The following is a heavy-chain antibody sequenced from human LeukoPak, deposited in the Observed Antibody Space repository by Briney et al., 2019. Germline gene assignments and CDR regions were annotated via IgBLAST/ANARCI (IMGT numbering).Heavy chain of an antibody. CDR1: GFTFSNYA. V-gene: IGHV3-23*01. CDR3: ARDPLTYYYGSGSYSPRGFDY. CDR2: ISGSGGST. D-gene: IGHD3-10*01. J-gene: IGHJ4*02. Sequence: GGSLRLSCAASGFTFSNYAMSWVRQAPGKGLEWVSTISGSGGSTYYADSVKGRFAISRDNSKNTLYLQMNSLRADDTAVYYCARDPLTYYYGSGSYSPRGFDYWGQGTLVTVSS.